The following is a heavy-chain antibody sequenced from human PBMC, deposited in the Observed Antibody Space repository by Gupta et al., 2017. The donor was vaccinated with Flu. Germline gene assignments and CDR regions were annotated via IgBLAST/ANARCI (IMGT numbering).Heavy chain of an antibody. D-gene: IGHD2-15*01. CDR2: ISPTFGTA. V-gene: IGHV1-69*06. CDR1: GGTFSSHG. CDR3: ARAGGMIVGYHYYMVV. J-gene: IGHJ6*03. Sequence: QVQLVQSGAEVKKPGSSVKVSCKASGGTFSSHGLSWVRQAPGQGLEWMGGISPTFGTANYAQTFQGRITMTADKSTSTAYMELSSLRSEDTAVYYWARAGGMIVGYHYYMVVWGNGTTVTVSS.